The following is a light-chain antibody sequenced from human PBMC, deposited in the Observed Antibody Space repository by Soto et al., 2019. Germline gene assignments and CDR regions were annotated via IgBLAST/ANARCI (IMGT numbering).Light chain of an antibody. Sequence: EIVLTQSPGTLSLSPGERATLSCRASQSVSSSFLAWDQQKPGQAPRLLIYGASSGASGIPARFSGSGSGTDFTLTISRLEPEDFAVYYCQQYDNSPLTFGGGTKVEIK. CDR3: QQYDNSPLT. CDR2: GAS. J-gene: IGKJ4*01. V-gene: IGKV3-20*01. CDR1: QSVSSSF.